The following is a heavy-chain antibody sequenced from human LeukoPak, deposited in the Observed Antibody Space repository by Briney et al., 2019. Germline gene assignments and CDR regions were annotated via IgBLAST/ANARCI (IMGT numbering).Heavy chain of an antibody. CDR1: GGTFSSYA. V-gene: IGHV1-69*04. D-gene: IGHD2-15*01. J-gene: IGHJ3*02. Sequence: ASVKVSCKASGGTFSSYAISWVRQAPGQGLEWVGRIIPILGIANYAQKFQGRVTITADKSTSTAYMELSSLRSEDTAVYYCARDGEGRSGFDIWGQGTMVTVSS. CDR3: ARDGEGRSGFDI. CDR2: IIPILGIA.